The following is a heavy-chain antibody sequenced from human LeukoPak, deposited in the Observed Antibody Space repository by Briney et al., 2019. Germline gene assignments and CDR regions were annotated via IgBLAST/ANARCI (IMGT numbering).Heavy chain of an antibody. V-gene: IGHV6-1*01. CDR1: GDSVSSNSAA. J-gene: IGHJ4*02. Sequence: SQTLSLTCAISGDSVSSNSAAWNWIRQSPSRGLEWLGRTYYRSKWYTDYAVSVKSRITINPDTSKNQFSLQLKSVTPEDTAVYYCARSPEAYDSCGCDYWGQGALVTASS. D-gene: IGHD3-22*01. CDR3: ARSPEAYDSCGCDY. CDR2: TYYRSKWYT.